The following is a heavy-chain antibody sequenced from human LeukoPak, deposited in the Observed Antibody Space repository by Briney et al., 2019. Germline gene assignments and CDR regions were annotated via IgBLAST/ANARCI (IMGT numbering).Heavy chain of an antibody. Sequence: GGSLRLSCAASGFTFSNYWLHWVRQAPGKGLEWVSAISGSGGSTYYADSVKGRFTISRDNSKNTLYLQMNSLRAEDTAVYYCAKDPYDILTGYVYWGQGTLVTVSS. CDR2: ISGSGGST. V-gene: IGHV3-23*01. CDR1: GFTFSNYW. J-gene: IGHJ4*02. D-gene: IGHD3-9*01. CDR3: AKDPYDILTGYVY.